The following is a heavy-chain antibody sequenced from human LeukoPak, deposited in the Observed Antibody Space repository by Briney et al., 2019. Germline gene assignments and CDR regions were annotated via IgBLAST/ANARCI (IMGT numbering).Heavy chain of an antibody. Sequence: PSETLSLTCAVYGGSFSGYYWSWIRQPPGKGLEWIGEINHSGSTNYNPSLKSRVTISVDTSKNQFSLKLSSVTAADTAVYYCARDDSRSIAVAGTGYWGQGTLVTVSS. J-gene: IGHJ4*02. CDR2: INHSGST. CDR1: GGSFSGYY. D-gene: IGHD6-19*01. V-gene: IGHV4-34*01. CDR3: ARDDSRSIAVAGTGY.